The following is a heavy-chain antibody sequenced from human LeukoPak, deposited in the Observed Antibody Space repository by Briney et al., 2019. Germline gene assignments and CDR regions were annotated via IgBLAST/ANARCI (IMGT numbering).Heavy chain of an antibody. V-gene: IGHV4-4*07. Sequence: PSETLSLTCTVSGGSISSYYWSWIRQPAGKGLEWIGRIYTSGSTNYNPSLKSRVTMSVDTSKNQFSLKLSSVTAADTAVYYCARHRYYDSSGYLIDYWGQGTLVTVSS. CDR3: ARHRYYDSSGYLIDY. CDR2: IYTSGST. CDR1: GGSISSYY. D-gene: IGHD3-22*01. J-gene: IGHJ4*02.